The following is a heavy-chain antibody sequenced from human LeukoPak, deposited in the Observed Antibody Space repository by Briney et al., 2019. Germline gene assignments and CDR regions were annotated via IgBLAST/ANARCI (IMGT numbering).Heavy chain of an antibody. CDR1: GFTFSSYS. Sequence: GGSLRLSCAASGFTFSSYSMNWVRQAPGKGLEWVSSISSSSSYIYYADSVKGRFTISRDNAKNSLYLQMNSLRAEDTAVYYCARAQGLGYCSGGSCYGFAFDIWGQGTMVTVSS. V-gene: IGHV3-21*01. CDR2: ISSSSSYI. CDR3: ARAQGLGYCSGGSCYGFAFDI. D-gene: IGHD2-15*01. J-gene: IGHJ3*02.